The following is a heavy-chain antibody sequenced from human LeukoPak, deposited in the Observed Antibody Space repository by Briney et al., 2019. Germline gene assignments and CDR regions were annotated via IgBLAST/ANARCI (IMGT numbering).Heavy chain of an antibody. D-gene: IGHD3-3*01. CDR3: AKDLLIGTYYDFYGMDV. CDR1: GFTFSNVW. CDR2: ISYDGSNK. V-gene: IGHV3-30*18. J-gene: IGHJ6*02. Sequence: PGGSLRLSCAASGFTFSNVWMNWVRQAPGKGLKWVAVISYDGSNKYYADSVKGRFTISRDNSKNTLYLQMNSLRAEDTAVYYCAKDLLIGTYYDFYGMDVWGQGTTVTVSS.